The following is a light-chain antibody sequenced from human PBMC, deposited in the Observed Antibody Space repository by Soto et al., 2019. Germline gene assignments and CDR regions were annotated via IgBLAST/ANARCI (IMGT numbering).Light chain of an antibody. CDR3: QQSNNYPWT. CDR2: EAS. V-gene: IGKV1-5*03. Sequence: DIPMTQSPSTLSASVGDRVTITCRASQSLSSYLAWYQQKPGKAPKLLIYEASSLASVVPSRFSGGGSGTEFTLTISILQPDDFASYYFQQSNNYPWTFGKGTKVDI. CDR1: QSLSSY. J-gene: IGKJ1*01.